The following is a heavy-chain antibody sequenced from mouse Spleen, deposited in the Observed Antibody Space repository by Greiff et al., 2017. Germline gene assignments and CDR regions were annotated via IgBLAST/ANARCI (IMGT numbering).Heavy chain of an antibody. Sequence: QVQLQQPGAELVRPGSSVKLSCKASGYTFPSYWMAWVKQRPGQGLEWIGNIYPSDSDTHYNQKFKDKATLTVDKASRTAYMQLSSLTSEAAAVYYCARQGKKDAMDYGGQGTSVTVAA. CDR1: GYTFPSYW. J-gene: IGHJ4*01. V-gene: IGHV1-61*01. CDR3: ARQGKKDAMDY. CDR2: IYPSDSDT.